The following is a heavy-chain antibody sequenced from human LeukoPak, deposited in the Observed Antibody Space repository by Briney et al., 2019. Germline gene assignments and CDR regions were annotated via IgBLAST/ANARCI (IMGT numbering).Heavy chain of an antibody. Sequence: SETLSLTCAVAGYSISSGYYWGWIRQPPGKGLEWIGTIYQSGSTNYNPSLKSRFTISVDTSKNQFSLKLSPLHAADTPVYYCARRVRGSGVNWFDPWGQGTLVTVSS. V-gene: IGHV4-38-2*01. J-gene: IGHJ5*02. CDR2: IYQSGST. CDR1: GYSISSGYY. D-gene: IGHD6-19*01. CDR3: ARRVRGSGVNWFDP.